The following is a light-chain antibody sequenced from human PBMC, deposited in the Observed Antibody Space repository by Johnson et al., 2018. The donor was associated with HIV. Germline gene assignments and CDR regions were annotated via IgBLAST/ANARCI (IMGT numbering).Light chain of an antibody. V-gene: IGLV1-51*01. CDR2: DNN. CDR1: SSNIGNNY. CDR3: ETWVSSLSSV. J-gene: IGLJ1*01. Sequence: QSVLTQPPSVSAAPGQKVTISCSGSSSNIGNNYVSWYQQLPGTAPKLLIYDNNKRPSGIPDRFSGSMSGTSATLGITGLQTGDEADYYCETWVSSLSSVFGTGTKVTVL.